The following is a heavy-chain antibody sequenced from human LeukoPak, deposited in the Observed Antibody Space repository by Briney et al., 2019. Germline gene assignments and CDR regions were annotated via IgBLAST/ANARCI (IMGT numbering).Heavy chain of an antibody. CDR1: GGSISSSSYY. J-gene: IGHJ4*02. CDR2: IYYSGST. D-gene: IGHD6-13*01. V-gene: IGHV4-39*07. CDR3: ARGEKTAGLDY. Sequence: SETLSLTCTVSGGSISSSSYYWGWLRQPPGKGLEWIGSIYYSGSTYYNPSLKSRVTISVDTSKNQFSLKLSSVTAADTAVYYCARGEKTAGLDYWGQGTLVTVSS.